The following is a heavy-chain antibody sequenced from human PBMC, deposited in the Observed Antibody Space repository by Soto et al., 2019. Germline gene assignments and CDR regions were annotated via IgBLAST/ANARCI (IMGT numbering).Heavy chain of an antibody. CDR3: ARHSASLAALFYYYYGMDV. D-gene: IGHD6-6*01. Sequence: LGESLKISCKGSGYSFTSYWISWVRQMPGKGLEWMGRIDPSDSYTNYSPSFQGHVTISADKSISTAYLQWSSLKASDTAMYYCARHSASLAALFYYYYGMDVWGQGTTVTVSS. CDR2: IDPSDSYT. CDR1: GYSFTSYW. V-gene: IGHV5-10-1*01. J-gene: IGHJ6*02.